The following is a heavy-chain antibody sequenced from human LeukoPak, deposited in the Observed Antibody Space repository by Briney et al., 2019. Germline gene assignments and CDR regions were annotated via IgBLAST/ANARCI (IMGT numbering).Heavy chain of an antibody. CDR2: IYYSGST. D-gene: IGHD2-2*01. Sequence: SGTLSLTCTVSGGAITTSSYYWGWIRQPPGKGLEWIGSIYYSGSTYYNPSLKSRGTISVDTSKNQFSLKLSSVTAADTAVYYCARQDIVVVPAAYNWSDPWGQGALVTVYS. V-gene: IGHV4-39*01. J-gene: IGHJ5*02. CDR3: ARQDIVVVPAAYNWSDP. CDR1: GGAITTSSYY.